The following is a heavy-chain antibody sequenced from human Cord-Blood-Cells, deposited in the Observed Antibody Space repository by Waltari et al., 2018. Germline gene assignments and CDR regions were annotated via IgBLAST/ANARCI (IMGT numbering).Heavy chain of an antibody. J-gene: IGHJ4*02. V-gene: IGHV1-69*01. Sequence: QVQLVQSGAEVKKPGSSVKVSCKASGGTFSSYAISWVRPAPGPGLEWMGGIIPIFGTANYAQKFQGRVMITADESTSTAYMELSSLRSEDTAVYYCARAGRITIFGVVITPFDYWGQGTLVTVSS. CDR2: IIPIFGTA. CDR3: ARAGRITIFGVVITPFDY. CDR1: GGTFSSYA. D-gene: IGHD3-3*01.